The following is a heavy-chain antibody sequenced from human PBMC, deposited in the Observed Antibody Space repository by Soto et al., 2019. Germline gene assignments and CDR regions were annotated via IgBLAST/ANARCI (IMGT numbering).Heavy chain of an antibody. V-gene: IGHV1-2*04. D-gene: IGHD6-13*01. CDR1: GYTFTGYY. J-gene: IGHJ6*02. CDR2: INPNSGGT. Sequence: GASVKVSCKASGYTFTGYYMHWVRQAPGQGLEWMGWINPNSGGTNYAQKFQGWVTMTRDTSISTAYMELSRLRSDDTAVYYCAKAAAGTTYYYYGMDVWGQGTTVTVSS. CDR3: AKAAAGTTYYYYGMDV.